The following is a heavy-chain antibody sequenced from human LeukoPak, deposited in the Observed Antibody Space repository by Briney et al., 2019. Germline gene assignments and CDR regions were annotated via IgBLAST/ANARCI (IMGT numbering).Heavy chain of an antibody. D-gene: IGHD5-18*01. Sequence: PGGSLRLSCAASGFTVSSIYMSWVRQAPGKGLEWVSVIYSGGSTYYADSVKGRFTISRDNSKNTLYLQMNSLRAEDTAVYYCATGSLKRGYSYGPHFDYWGQGTLVTVSS. V-gene: IGHV3-53*01. J-gene: IGHJ4*02. CDR1: GFTVSSIY. CDR2: IYSGGST. CDR3: ATGSLKRGYSYGPHFDY.